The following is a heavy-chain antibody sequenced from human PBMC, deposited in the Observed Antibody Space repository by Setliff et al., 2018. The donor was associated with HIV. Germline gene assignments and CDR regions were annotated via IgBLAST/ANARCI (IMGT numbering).Heavy chain of an antibody. Sequence: SETLSLTCNVSGGSISTYYWSWIRQPPGKGLEWLGYVSYSGSTNFNPSLESRLSMSVDMSKNHFSLKLRSVTAADTAVYYCARHGHFYDSSSSDAFDIWGHGTMVTVSS. CDR3: ARHGHFYDSSSSDAFDI. D-gene: IGHD3-22*01. CDR2: VSYSGST. CDR1: GGSISTYY. V-gene: IGHV4-59*08. J-gene: IGHJ3*02.